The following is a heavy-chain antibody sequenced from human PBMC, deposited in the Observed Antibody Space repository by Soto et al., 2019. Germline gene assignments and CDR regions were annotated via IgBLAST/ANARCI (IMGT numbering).Heavy chain of an antibody. CDR1: RFTLSSYW. Sequence: GGSLRLSCAASRFTLSSYWMNWVRQAPGKGLEWVANIKQDGSEKYYVDSVKGRFIISRDNAKNSLYLQMNSLRAEDTAVYYCARDADASGWYHYGMDVWGQGTMVTVSS. D-gene: IGHD6-19*01. CDR2: IKQDGSEK. J-gene: IGHJ6*02. CDR3: ARDADASGWYHYGMDV. V-gene: IGHV3-7*01.